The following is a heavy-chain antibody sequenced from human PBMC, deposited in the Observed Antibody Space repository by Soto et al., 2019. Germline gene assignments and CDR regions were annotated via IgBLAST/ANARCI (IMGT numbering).Heavy chain of an antibody. J-gene: IGHJ4*02. CDR2: VYYTGIT. CDR3: ARSVAVPGAHIDY. Sequence: SETLSLNCSVSGGSISGSYWSWIRQSPGKGLEWLGYVYYTGITNYSPSLRSRVSISVDTSKNEFSLRLSSVTAADTAVYFCARSVAVPGAHIDYWGQGTQVTVSS. CDR1: GGSISGSY. D-gene: IGHD6-19*01. V-gene: IGHV4-59*01.